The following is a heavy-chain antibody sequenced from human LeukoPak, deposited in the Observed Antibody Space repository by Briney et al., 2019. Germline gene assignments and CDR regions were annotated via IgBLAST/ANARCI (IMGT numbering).Heavy chain of an antibody. D-gene: IGHD3-3*01. V-gene: IGHV3-30-3*01. CDR1: GFTFSSYA. Sequence: GRSLRLSCAASGFTFSSYAMHWVRQAPGKGLEWVAVISYDGSNKYYADSVKGRFTISRDNSKNTLYLQMNSLRAEDTAVYYCARDTAIFGVVIGYYYMDVWGKGTTVTVSS. CDR3: ARDTAIFGVVIGYYYMDV. J-gene: IGHJ6*03. CDR2: ISYDGSNK.